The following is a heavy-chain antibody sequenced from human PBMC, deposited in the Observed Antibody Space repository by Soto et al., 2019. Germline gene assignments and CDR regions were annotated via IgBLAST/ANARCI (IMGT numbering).Heavy chain of an antibody. V-gene: IGHV1-3*01. J-gene: IGHJ3*02. CDR1: GYTFTSYA. Sequence: GASVKVSCKASGYTFTSYAMYWVRQAPGQRLEWMGWINAGNGNTKYSQKFQGRVTITRDTSASTAYMELSSLRSEDTAVYYCARGSGYDHDAFDIWGQGTMVTVSS. D-gene: IGHD5-12*01. CDR3: ARGSGYDHDAFDI. CDR2: INAGNGNT.